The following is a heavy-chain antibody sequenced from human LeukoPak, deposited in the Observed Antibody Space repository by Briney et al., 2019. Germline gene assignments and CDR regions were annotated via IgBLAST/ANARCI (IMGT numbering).Heavy chain of an antibody. Sequence: ASAKVSCKASGYTFTSYYMHWVRQAPGQGLEWMGIINPSGGSTSYAQKFQGRVTMTRDMSTSTVYMELSSLRSEDAAVYYCARAQGESELDYWGQGTLVTVSS. CDR3: ARAQGESELDY. CDR1: GYTFTSYY. CDR2: INPSGGST. V-gene: IGHV1-46*01. J-gene: IGHJ4*02.